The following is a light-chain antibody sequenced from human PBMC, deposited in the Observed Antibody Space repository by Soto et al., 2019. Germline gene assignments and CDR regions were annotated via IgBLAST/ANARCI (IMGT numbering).Light chain of an antibody. V-gene: IGKV3-15*01. CDR3: QQYYYSPPWT. J-gene: IGKJ1*01. CDR1: QSVNNN. Sequence: EIVMTQSPATLSVSPGERATLSCRASQSVNNNLAWYQQKPGQAPRLLIYGASTRATGIPARFSGSGSGTEFTLTISSLQSEDFAVYYCQQYYYSPPWTFGQGTKVEI. CDR2: GAS.